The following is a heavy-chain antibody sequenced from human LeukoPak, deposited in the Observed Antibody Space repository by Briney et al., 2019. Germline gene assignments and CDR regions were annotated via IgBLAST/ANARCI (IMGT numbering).Heavy chain of an antibody. CDR2: INPNSGGT. J-gene: IGHJ4*02. CDR3: ARDYDFWSGYYRFDY. V-gene: IGHV1-2*02. Sequence: ASVKVSCKASGYTFTGYYMHWVRQAPEQGLEWMGWINPNSGGTNYAQKFQGRVTMTRDTSISTAYMELSRLRSDDTAVYYCARDYDFWSGYYRFDYWGQGTLVTVSS. D-gene: IGHD3-3*01. CDR1: GYTFTGYY.